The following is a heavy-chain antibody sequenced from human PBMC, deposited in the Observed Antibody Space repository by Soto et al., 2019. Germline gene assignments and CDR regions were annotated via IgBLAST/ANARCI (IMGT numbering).Heavy chain of an antibody. J-gene: IGHJ3*02. D-gene: IGHD2-2*01. V-gene: IGHV3-7*01. Sequence: EVQLVESGGGLVQPGGSLRLSCEASRFTFSSFWMSWVRQAPGKGLEWVANIKQDGSEKYYVDSVRGRPSISRDNAKNSLYLQRNSLRTDDASVYYCARLRTFCSSPRCPPRALDSWGQGTMVTVSS. CDR1: RFTFSSFW. CDR2: IKQDGSEK. CDR3: ARLRTFCSSPRCPPRALDS.